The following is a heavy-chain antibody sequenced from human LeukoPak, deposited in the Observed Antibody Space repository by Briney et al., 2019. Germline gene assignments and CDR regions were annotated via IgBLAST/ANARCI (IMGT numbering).Heavy chain of an antibody. CDR3: ARERGAIVGAPSFDY. CDR2: IIPILGIA. V-gene: IGHV1-69*04. J-gene: IGHJ4*02. D-gene: IGHD1-26*01. CDR1: GGTFSSYA. Sequence: ASVKVSCKASGGTFSSYAISWVRQAPGQGLEWMGRIIPILGIANYAQEFQGRVTITADKSTSTAYMELSSLRSEDTAVYYCARERGAIVGAPSFDYWGQGTLVTVSS.